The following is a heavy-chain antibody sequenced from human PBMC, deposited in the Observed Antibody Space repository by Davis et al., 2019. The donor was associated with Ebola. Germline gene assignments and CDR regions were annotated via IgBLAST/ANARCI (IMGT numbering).Heavy chain of an antibody. CDR3: AALTRNGWFDP. Sequence: AASVKVSCKASGFTFTSSAMQWVRQARGQRLEWIGWIVVGSGNTNYAQKFQERVTITRDMSTSTAYMELSSLRSEDTAVYYCAALTRNGWFDPWGQGALVTVSS. V-gene: IGHV1-58*02. CDR2: IVVGSGNT. CDR1: GFTFTSSA. J-gene: IGHJ5*02. D-gene: IGHD3-16*01.